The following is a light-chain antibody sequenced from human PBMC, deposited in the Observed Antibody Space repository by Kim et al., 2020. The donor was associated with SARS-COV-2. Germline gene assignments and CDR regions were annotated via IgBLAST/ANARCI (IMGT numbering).Light chain of an antibody. J-gene: IGLJ3*02. CDR1: SSNIGSNY. CDR3: AAWDDSLSCRV. V-gene: IGLV1-47*01. CDR2: KNN. Sequence: ELTQPPSASGTPGQRVTISCSGSSSNIGSNYVYWYRQLPGTAPKLLIYKNNQRPSGVPDRFSGSKSGTSASLAISGLRSEDEADYYCAAWDDSLSCRVFGGGTKLTVL.